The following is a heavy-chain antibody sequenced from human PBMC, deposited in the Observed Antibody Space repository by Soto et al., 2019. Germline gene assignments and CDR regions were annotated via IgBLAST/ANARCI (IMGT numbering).Heavy chain of an antibody. D-gene: IGHD3-16*01. CDR1: GFTFSGSA. CDR2: IRSKSNNYAT. J-gene: IGHJ2*01. Sequence: EVQLVESGGGLVQPGGSLTLSCAASGFTFSGSAMHWVRQASGKGLEWVGRIRSKSNNYATAYAVSVKGRLTISRDDSQTTAYLQMNSLKIEDTAVYYSAKSQSLGVSQNWYFALWGRGTLVTVSS. V-gene: IGHV3-73*02. CDR3: AKSQSLGVSQNWYFAL.